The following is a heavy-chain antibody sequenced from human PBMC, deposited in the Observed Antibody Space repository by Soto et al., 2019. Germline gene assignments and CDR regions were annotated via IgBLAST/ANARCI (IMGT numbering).Heavy chain of an antibody. D-gene: IGHD3-10*01. CDR1: GYSISSSNW. CDR2: IYYSGST. V-gene: IGHV4-28*01. J-gene: IGHJ6*02. Sequence: QVQLQESGPGLVKPSDTLSLTCAVSGYSISSSNWWGWIRQPPGKGLEWIGYIYYSGSTYYNPSLKRRVTASVAPSKNQVPRRMSSVTAVDTAVYYGARLTPGAGYHYGMDVWGRGTTVTVSS. CDR3: ARLTPGAGYHYGMDV.